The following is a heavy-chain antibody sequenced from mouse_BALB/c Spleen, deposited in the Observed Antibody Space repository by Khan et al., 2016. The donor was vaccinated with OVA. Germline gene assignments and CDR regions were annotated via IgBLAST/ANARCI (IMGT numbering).Heavy chain of an antibody. Sequence: EVQLQESGPGLVKPSQSLSLTCTVTGYSITSDFAWNWVRPFPGNKLEWMGYISFSGSTSYAPSLKSLLSITRDPSKNQFFLQLSSVTTEATATYYWTRSVDCADAYAMDYWGQGISVTVSS. CDR2: ISFSGST. V-gene: IGHV3-2*02. CDR3: TRSVDCADAYAMDY. J-gene: IGHJ4*01. CDR1: GYSITSDFA.